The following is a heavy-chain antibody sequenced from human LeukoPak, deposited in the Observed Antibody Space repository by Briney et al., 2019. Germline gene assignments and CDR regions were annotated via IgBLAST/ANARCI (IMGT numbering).Heavy chain of an antibody. J-gene: IGHJ6*03. Sequence: TLSLTCPVSGGSISSSSYYWSWIRQPAVKGLEWIGRIYTSGSTNYNPSLKSRVTMSVDTSKIQCSLKLSSVTAADTAVYYCARDSAQQFLVYYYYYMDVWGKGTTVTISS. CDR1: GGSISSSSYY. D-gene: IGHD6-13*01. CDR2: IYTSGST. V-gene: IGHV4-61*02. CDR3: ARDSAQQFLVYYYYYMDV.